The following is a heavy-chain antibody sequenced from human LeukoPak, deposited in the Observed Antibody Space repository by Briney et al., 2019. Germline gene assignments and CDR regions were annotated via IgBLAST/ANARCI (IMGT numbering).Heavy chain of an antibody. CDR3: ARAPPAYYYDSSGYYYFDY. D-gene: IGHD3-22*01. V-gene: IGHV4-30-4*01. J-gene: IGHJ4*02. CDR1: GGSISSGVYY. Sequence: SETLSLTCTVSGGSISSGVYYWSWIRQPPGKGLEWIGYIYYSGSTYYNPSLKSRVTISVDTSKNQFSLKLSSVTAADTAVYYCARAPPAYYYDSSGYYYFDYWGQGTLVTVSS. CDR2: IYYSGST.